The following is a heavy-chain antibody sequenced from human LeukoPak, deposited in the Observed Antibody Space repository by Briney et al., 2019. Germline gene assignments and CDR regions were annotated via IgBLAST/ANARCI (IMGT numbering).Heavy chain of an antibody. V-gene: IGHV5-51*01. CDR2: IYPGDSDT. J-gene: IGHJ4*02. CDR3: ALGYCSSTSCFHFDY. D-gene: IGHD2-2*01. CDR1: GYNFATYW. Sequence: PGESLKISCKGSGYNFATYWIGWVRQMPGKGLEWMGIIYPGDSDTRYSPSFQGQVTISADKSISTAYLQWSSLKASDTAMYYCALGYCSSTSCFHFDYWGQGTLVTVSS.